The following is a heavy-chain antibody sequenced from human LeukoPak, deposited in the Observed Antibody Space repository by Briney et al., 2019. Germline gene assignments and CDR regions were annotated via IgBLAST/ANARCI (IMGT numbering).Heavy chain of an antibody. CDR1: GITLSNYG. CDR2: ISDSGGRT. J-gene: IGHJ6*02. CDR3: AREINYYYGMDV. V-gene: IGHV3-23*01. Sequence: GGSLRLSCAVSGITLSNYGMSWVRQAPGKGLEWVAGISDSGGRTNYADSVKGRFTISRDNAKNSLYLQMNSLRAEDTAVYYCAREINYYYGMDVWGQGTTVTVSS.